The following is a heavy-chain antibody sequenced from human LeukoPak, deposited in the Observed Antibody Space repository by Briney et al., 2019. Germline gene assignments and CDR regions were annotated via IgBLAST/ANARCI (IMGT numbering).Heavy chain of an antibody. V-gene: IGHV4-39*01. Sequence: SETLSLTCTVSGGSISSSSYYWGWIRQPPGKGLEWIGSIYYSGSTYYNPSLKSRVTISVDTSKNQFSLKLSSVTAADTAVYYCARHWKFVELLDYWGQGTLVTVSS. CDR3: ARHWKFVELLDY. D-gene: IGHD3-10*01. J-gene: IGHJ4*02. CDR2: IYYSGST. CDR1: GGSISSSSYY.